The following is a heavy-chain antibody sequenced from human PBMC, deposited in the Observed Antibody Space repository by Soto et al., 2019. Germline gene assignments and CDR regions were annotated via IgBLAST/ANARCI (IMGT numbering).Heavy chain of an antibody. Sequence: LRLSCAASGFTFSSYAMSWVRQAPGKGLEWVSVISGCVGSTYYADSVKGRFTISRDNSKNTLYLQMNILRAEDTAVYYCSKLGPYYDILTGSPYYYYGMDVWGQGTTVTVSS. V-gene: IGHV3-23*01. CDR1: GFTFSSYA. D-gene: IGHD3-9*01. CDR3: SKLGPYYDILTGSPYYYYGMDV. CDR2: ISGCVGST. J-gene: IGHJ6*02.